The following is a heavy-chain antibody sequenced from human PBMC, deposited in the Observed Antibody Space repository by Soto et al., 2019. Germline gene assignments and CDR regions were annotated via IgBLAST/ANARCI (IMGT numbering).Heavy chain of an antibody. CDR3: ARAFYYYGSGSYYNRSYYYYYGMDV. Sequence: SETLSLTCAVYGGSFSGYYWSWIRQPPGKGLEWIGEINHSGSTNYNPSLKSRVTISVDTSKNQFSLKLSSVTAADTAVYYCARAFYYYGSGSYYNRSYYYYYGMDVWGQGTTVTVSS. CDR1: GGSFSGYY. V-gene: IGHV4-34*01. D-gene: IGHD3-10*01. CDR2: INHSGST. J-gene: IGHJ6*02.